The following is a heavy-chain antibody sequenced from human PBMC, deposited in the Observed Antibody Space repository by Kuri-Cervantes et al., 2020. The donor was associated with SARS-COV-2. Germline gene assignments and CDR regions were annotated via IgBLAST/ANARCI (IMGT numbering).Heavy chain of an antibody. D-gene: IGHD2-2*01. CDR1: GGTFSSYA. J-gene: IGHJ5*02. V-gene: IGHV1-69*13. Sequence: SVKVSCKASGGTFSSYAINWVRQAPGQGLEWMGGIIPIFGTANYAQKFQGRVTITADESTTTAYMELSSLRSEDTAVYYCARDTKTGLCSSTNCYVFWFDPWGQGTLVTVSS. CDR3: ARDTKTGLCSSTNCYVFWFDP. CDR2: IIPIFGTA.